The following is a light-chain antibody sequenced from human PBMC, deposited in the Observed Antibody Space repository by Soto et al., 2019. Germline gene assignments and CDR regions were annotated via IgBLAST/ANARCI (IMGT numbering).Light chain of an antibody. J-gene: IGLJ1*01. CDR2: DVS. V-gene: IGLV2-11*01. CDR1: SSDVGRYNY. CDR3: ESPAINNMNV. Sequence: QSVLTQPRSVSGSPGQSVTISCTGTSSDVGRYNYVSWYQQHPGKAPKVMIYDVSERPSGVPDRFSGSKSGNTASLTISGLQAEDEDVNYTESPAINNMNVFGTRTKVT.